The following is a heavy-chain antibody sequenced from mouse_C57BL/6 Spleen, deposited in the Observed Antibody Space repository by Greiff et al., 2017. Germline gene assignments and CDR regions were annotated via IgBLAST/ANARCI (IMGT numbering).Heavy chain of an antibody. D-gene: IGHD4-1*01. Sequence: VQLQQSGPELVKPGASVKISCKASGYAFSSSWMNWVKQRPGKGLEWIGRIYPGDGDTNYNGKFKGKATLTADKSSSTAYMQLSSLTSEDSAVYFCARGDWEGAYWGQGTLVTVAA. CDR3: ARGDWEGAY. CDR2: IYPGDGDT. CDR1: GYAFSSSW. J-gene: IGHJ3*01. V-gene: IGHV1-82*01.